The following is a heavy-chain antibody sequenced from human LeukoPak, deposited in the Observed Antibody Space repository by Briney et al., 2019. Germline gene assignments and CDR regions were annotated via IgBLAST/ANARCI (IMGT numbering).Heavy chain of an antibody. Sequence: ASVKVSCKASGGTFSSYAISWVRQAPGQGLEWMGWINPNSGGTNYAQKFQGRVTMTRDTSISTAYMELSRLRSDDTAVYYCASHRGEIRYFDWPRFDPWGQGTLVTVSS. D-gene: IGHD3-9*01. CDR3: ASHRGEIRYFDWPRFDP. J-gene: IGHJ5*02. CDR1: GGTFSSYA. CDR2: INPNSGGT. V-gene: IGHV1-2*02.